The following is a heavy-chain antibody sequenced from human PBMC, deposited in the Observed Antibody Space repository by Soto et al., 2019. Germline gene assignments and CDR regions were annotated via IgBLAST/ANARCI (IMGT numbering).Heavy chain of an antibody. Sequence: GSLRLSCAASGFTFSTYAMSWVRQAPGKGLEWVSAISASGGSTYYADSVKGRFTISGDNSKNTLFLQINSVRAEDTAVHYCARGLGYCSSTSCHICFVYWGQGSLVPVSS. J-gene: IGHJ4*02. V-gene: IGHV3-23*01. CDR1: GFTFSTYA. CDR3: ARGLGYCSSTSCHICFVY. D-gene: IGHD2-2*02. CDR2: ISASGGST.